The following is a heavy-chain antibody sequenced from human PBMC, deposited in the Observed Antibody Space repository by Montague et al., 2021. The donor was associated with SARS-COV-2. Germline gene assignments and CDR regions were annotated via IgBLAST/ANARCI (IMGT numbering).Heavy chain of an antibody. CDR2: TYFRSSFYN. CDR3: ARQDTSGWLTFDY. J-gene: IGHJ4*02. V-gene: IGHV6-1*01. CDR1: GDSASSSTVA. D-gene: IGHD6-19*01. Sequence: CAISGDSASSSTVAWNWLRQSPSRGLEWLGRTYFRSSFYNDYALSVKSRLNIQPDSAKNQFSLQLTFVTPEDTAIYYCARQDTSGWLTFDYWGQGILVTVSS.